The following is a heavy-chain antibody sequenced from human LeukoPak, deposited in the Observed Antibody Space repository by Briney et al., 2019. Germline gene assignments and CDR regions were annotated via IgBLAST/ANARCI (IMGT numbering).Heavy chain of an antibody. J-gene: IGHJ4*02. Sequence: GGSLRLSCAASGFTFSSYAMSWVRQAPGKGLEWVSVIYSGGSTYYADSVKGRFTISRDNSKNTLYLQMNSLRAEDTAVYYCASDTYYYDSSGYYSDNLPFDYWGQGTLVTVSS. CDR1: GFTFSSYA. CDR3: ASDTYYYDSSGYYSDNLPFDY. CDR2: IYSGGST. D-gene: IGHD3-22*01. V-gene: IGHV3-66*01.